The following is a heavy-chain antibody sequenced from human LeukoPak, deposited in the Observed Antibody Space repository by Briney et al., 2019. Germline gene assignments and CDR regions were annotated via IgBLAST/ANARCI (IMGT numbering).Heavy chain of an antibody. CDR3: ARGGMATTH. V-gene: IGHV4-59*01. Sequence: PSGTLSLTCTVSGCSISSYYWSWIRQPPGKGVEWIGYIYYSGSTNYNPSLKSRVTISVDTSKNQFSLKLSSVTAADTAVYYCARGGMATTHWGQGTLVTVSS. CDR1: GCSISSYY. CDR2: IYYSGST. J-gene: IGHJ4*02. D-gene: IGHD5-24*01.